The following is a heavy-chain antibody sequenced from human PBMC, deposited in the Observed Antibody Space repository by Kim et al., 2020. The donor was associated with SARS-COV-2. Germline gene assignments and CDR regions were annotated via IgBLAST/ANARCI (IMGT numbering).Heavy chain of an antibody. D-gene: IGHD3-10*01. CDR3: AIGGLYGSGSYSVSYYFDY. CDR2: IIPIFGTA. V-gene: IGHV1-69*13. Sequence: SVKVSCKASGGTFSSYAISWVRQAPGQGLEWMGGIIPIFGTANYAQKFQGRVTITADESTSTAYMELSSLRSEDTAVYYCAIGGLYGSGSYSVSYYFDYWGQGTLVTVSS. CDR1: GGTFSSYA. J-gene: IGHJ4*02.